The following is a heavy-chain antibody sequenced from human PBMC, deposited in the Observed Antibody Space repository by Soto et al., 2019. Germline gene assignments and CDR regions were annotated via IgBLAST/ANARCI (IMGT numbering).Heavy chain of an antibody. CDR3: ARDSIVVVPAAIPSYYYYYMDV. Sequence: ASVKVSCKASGYTFTSYAMHWVRQAPGQRLEWMGWINAGNGNTKYSQKFQGRVTITRDTSAITAYMELSSLRSEDTAVYYCARDSIVVVPAAIPSYYYYYMDVWGKGSTVTVSS. CDR2: INAGNGNT. J-gene: IGHJ6*03. CDR1: GYTFTSYA. D-gene: IGHD2-2*01. V-gene: IGHV1-3*01.